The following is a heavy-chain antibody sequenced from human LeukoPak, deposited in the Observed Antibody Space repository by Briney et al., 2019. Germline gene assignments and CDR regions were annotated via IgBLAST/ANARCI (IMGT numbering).Heavy chain of an antibody. CDR3: ARVLSHYYYMDV. J-gene: IGHJ6*03. D-gene: IGHD2-15*01. CDR2: IYYSGST. CDR1: GRYISSYY. Sequence: SETLSLTCTVSGRYISSYYWRWIGQPPGKGLEWIGYIYYSGSTNYNPSLKSRVTISVDTSKSQFSLKLSSVTAADTAVYYCARVLSHYYYMDVWGKGNTVTVSS. V-gene: IGHV4-59*01.